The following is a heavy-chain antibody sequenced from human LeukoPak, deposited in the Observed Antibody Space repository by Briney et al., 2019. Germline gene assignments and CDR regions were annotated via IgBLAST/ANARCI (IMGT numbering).Heavy chain of an antibody. D-gene: IGHD3-22*01. CDR3: ARQSMIVVDSTDFDY. CDR2: IYYSGST. Sequence: SETLSLTCTVSGGSISSYYWSWIRQPPGKGLEWIGSIYYSGSTYYNPSLKSRVTISVDTSKNQFSLKLSSVTAADTAVYYCARQSMIVVDSTDFDYWGQGTLVTVSS. V-gene: IGHV4-39*01. J-gene: IGHJ4*02. CDR1: GGSISSYY.